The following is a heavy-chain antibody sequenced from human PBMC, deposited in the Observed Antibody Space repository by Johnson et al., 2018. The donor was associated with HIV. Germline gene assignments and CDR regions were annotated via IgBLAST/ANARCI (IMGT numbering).Heavy chain of an antibody. CDR1: GFTFSSYS. CDR2: ISYDGSNK. CDR3: ARERDRERGAQKSGVYAFDI. Sequence: QMLLVESGGGVVQPGRSLRLSCAASGFTFSSYSMHWVRQAPGKGLEWVAVISYDGSNKNHADSVKGRFTISRDNSKNTLYLQMNSLRAEDTAVYYCARERDRERGAQKSGVYAFDIWGQGTRVTVSS. D-gene: IGHD3-10*01. V-gene: IGHV3-30*04. J-gene: IGHJ3*02.